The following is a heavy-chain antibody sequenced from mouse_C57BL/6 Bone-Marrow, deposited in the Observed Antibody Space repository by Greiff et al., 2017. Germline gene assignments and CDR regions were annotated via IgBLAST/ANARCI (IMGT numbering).Heavy chain of an antibody. CDR3: ARHGRIYYGYDEGDY. J-gene: IGHJ2*01. Sequence: DVKLVESGGDLVKPGGSLKLSCAASGFTFSSYGMSWVRQTPDKRLEWVATISSGGSYTYYPDSVKGRFTISRDNAKNTLYLQMSSLKSEDTAMYYCARHGRIYYGYDEGDYWGQGTTLTVSS. D-gene: IGHD2-2*01. V-gene: IGHV5-6*02. CDR1: GFTFSSYG. CDR2: ISSGGSYT.